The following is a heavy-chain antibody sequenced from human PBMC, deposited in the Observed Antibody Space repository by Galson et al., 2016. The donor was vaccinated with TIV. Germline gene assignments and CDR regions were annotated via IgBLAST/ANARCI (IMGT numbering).Heavy chain of an antibody. CDR1: GATSISYA. D-gene: IGHD3-22*01. V-gene: IGHV1-69*10. J-gene: IGHJ3*02. Sequence: SVKVSCKAPGATSISYAISSVRQAPGQGLEWMGGIIPILRITHSAQKFQDRLTITADKSTSTVYMELTSLKSEDTAVYFCARGTAYDSSSPGVLDIWGQGTMVTVSS. CDR3: ARGTAYDSSSPGVLDI. CDR2: IIPILRIT.